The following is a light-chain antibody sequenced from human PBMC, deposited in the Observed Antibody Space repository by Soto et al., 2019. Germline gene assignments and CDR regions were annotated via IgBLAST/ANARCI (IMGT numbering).Light chain of an antibody. CDR3: GTWDSSLNTDV. Sequence: QSVLTQPPSVSAAPGQKVTISCSGSSSSIGSNYVCWYQQFPGAAPKLVMYETNKRPSGIPDRFSGSKSGTSANLDITGLQTGDEADYYCGTWDSSLNTDVFGTGTKLTVL. V-gene: IGLV1-51*01. J-gene: IGLJ1*01. CDR2: ETN. CDR1: SSSIGSNY.